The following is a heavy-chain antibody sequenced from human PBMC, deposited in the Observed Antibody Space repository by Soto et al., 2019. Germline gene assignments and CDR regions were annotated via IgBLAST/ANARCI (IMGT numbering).Heavy chain of an antibody. J-gene: IGHJ6*02. D-gene: IGHD6-25*01. CDR3: ARGGYPKVYGMDV. V-gene: IGHV4-34*01. Sequence: PSETLSLTCAVYGGSFSSYYWSWIRQPPGKGLEWIGGINHSGSTNYNPSLKSRVTISVDTSKNQFSLKLNSVTAAGTAVYYCARGGYPKVYGMDVWGQGTTVTVSS. CDR2: INHSGST. CDR1: GGSFSSYY.